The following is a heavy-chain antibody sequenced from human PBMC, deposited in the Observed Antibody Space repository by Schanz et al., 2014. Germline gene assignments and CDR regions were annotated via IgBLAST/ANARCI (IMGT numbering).Heavy chain of an antibody. CDR1: GFNFGSHG. Sequence: QVQLVESGGGVVQPGRSLRLSCAASGFNFGSHGMHWVGQAPGKGLEWVAVISYDGSFKNYADSVRGRITMSRDNSKNTMYLQINNLRADDTAVYYCARELPGVVAFDFWGQGTMXTVSS. CDR3: ARELPGVVAFDF. J-gene: IGHJ3*01. CDR2: ISYDGSFK. D-gene: IGHD7-27*01. V-gene: IGHV3-33*01.